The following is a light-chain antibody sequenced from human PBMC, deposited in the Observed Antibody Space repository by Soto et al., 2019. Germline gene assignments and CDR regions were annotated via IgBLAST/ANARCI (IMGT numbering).Light chain of an antibody. J-gene: IGLJ1*01. CDR2: TNN. V-gene: IGLV1-44*01. Sequence: QSVLTQPPSASGTPGQRVTISCSGSSSNIGSNTVNWYQQLPGTAPKLLIYTNNQRPSGVPDRFSGSKSGTSASLAISGLQSEDEADYYRAAWDDSLNGGIFGTGTKVTVL. CDR1: SSNIGSNT. CDR3: AAWDDSLNGGI.